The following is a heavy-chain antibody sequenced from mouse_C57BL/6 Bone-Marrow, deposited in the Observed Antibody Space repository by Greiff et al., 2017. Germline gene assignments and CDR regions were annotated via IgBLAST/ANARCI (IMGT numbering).Heavy chain of an antibody. CDR3: ARPITTREGFDY. Sequence: EVQRVESGGGLVQPGESLKLSCESNEYEFPSHDMSWVRKTPEKRLELIAAINSDGGSTYYPDTMERRFIISRDNTKKTLYLQMSSLRSEDTALYYCARPITTREGFDYWGQGTTLTVSS. CDR1: EYEFPSHD. J-gene: IGHJ2*01. D-gene: IGHD2-4*01. CDR2: INSDGGST. V-gene: IGHV5-2*01.